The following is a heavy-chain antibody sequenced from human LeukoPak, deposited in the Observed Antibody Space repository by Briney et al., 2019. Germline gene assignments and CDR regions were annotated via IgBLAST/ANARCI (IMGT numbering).Heavy chain of an antibody. CDR1: GFTVSSDY. D-gene: IGHD1-26*01. CDR3: ARLVGDRTIYDY. CDR2: IYSTGST. V-gene: IGHV3-66*04. Sequence: GGSLRLSCAASGFTVSSDYMSWVRQAPGRGLEWVSVIYSTGSTHYADSVKGRFTISRDISKNSLYLQMNSLRVEDTAVYYCARLVGDRTIYDYWGQGTLVTVSS. J-gene: IGHJ4*02.